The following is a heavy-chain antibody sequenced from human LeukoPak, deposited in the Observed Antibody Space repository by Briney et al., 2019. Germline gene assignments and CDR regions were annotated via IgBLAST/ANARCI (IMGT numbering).Heavy chain of an antibody. J-gene: IGHJ6*04. CDR1: GFTFDSYS. CDR2: ISSSSSSI. Sequence: GGSLRLSCAASGFTFDSYSMNWVRQAPGKGLEWVSSISSSSSSIYYADSVKGRFTISRDNAKNSLYLQMNSLRVEDMALYYCAKGGGYDFWSGYPDVWGKGTTVTVSS. CDR3: AKGGGYDFWSGYPDV. V-gene: IGHV3-21*04. D-gene: IGHD3-3*01.